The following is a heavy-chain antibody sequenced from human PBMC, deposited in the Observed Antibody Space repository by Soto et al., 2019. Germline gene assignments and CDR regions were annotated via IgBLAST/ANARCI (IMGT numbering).Heavy chain of an antibody. V-gene: IGHV3-7*03. J-gene: IGHJ3*02. CDR2: IKQDGSEK. CDR1: GFTFSSYW. CDR3: ARGRSTFDI. Sequence: GGSLRLSCAASGFTFSSYWMSWVRQAPGKGLEWVANIKQDGSEKYHVDSVKDRFTISRDNAMNTLYLQMNSLRAEDTAVYYCARGRSTFDIWGQGTMVTVSS.